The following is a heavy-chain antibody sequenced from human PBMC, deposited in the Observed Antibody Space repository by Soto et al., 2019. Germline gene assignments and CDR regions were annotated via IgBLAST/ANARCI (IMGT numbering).Heavy chain of an antibody. V-gene: IGHV4-39*02. Sequence: SETLSLTCTVAGGSVFSSSSLWVWIRQSPXKGLEWLGQIFYTGTTYYNPSLGSRITMSVDSSKSLFSLKLSSVTAADTAVYYCARGSRRWLQITANAGNWFDPWGQGTLVTVSS. CDR1: GGSVFSSSSL. CDR2: IFYTGTT. J-gene: IGHJ5*02. CDR3: ARGSRRWLQITANAGNWFDP. D-gene: IGHD5-12*01.